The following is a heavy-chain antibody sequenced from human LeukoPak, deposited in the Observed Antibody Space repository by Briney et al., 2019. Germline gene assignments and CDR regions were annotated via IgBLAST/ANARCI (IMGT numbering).Heavy chain of an antibody. CDR1: GDSISSSFY. V-gene: IGHV4-39*01. CDR2: MYYSGTT. Sequence: SETLSLTRTVSGDSISSSFYWGWIRQTPGKGLEWVGSMYYSGTTYYNPSFESRVTISVAPSKNQFSLRLTSVTAADTAIYHCARHAVSGTEWPPFDYWGQGSLVTVSS. CDR3: ARHAVSGTEWPPFDY. J-gene: IGHJ4*02. D-gene: IGHD3-3*01.